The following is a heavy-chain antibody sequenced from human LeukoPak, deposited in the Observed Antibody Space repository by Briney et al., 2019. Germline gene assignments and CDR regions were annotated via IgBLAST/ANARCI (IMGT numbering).Heavy chain of an antibody. Sequence: ASVKVSCKASGYTFTGYYMHWVRQAPGQGLQWMGRINPKSGDTNYAQNFQGRATMTRDTSINTAYMELSRLRSDDTAVYFCARVDYYGSGSQGPYFDYWGQGTLVTVSS. CDR2: INPKSGDT. V-gene: IGHV1-2*02. CDR3: ARVDYYGSGSQGPYFDY. CDR1: GYTFTGYY. J-gene: IGHJ4*02. D-gene: IGHD3-10*01.